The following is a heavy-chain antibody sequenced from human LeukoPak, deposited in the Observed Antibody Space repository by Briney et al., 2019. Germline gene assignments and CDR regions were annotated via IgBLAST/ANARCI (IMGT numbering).Heavy chain of an antibody. Sequence: GGSLRLSCSASGFTFSSHAMHWVRQAPGKGLEYVSAISSNGGTTYYADSVKGRFTISRDNSKNTLHLQMSSLRVEDTAVYYCVAPSGYWFDPWGQGTLVTVSS. CDR2: ISSNGGTT. J-gene: IGHJ5*02. D-gene: IGHD3-10*01. V-gene: IGHV3-64D*09. CDR1: GFTFSSHA. CDR3: VAPSGYWFDP.